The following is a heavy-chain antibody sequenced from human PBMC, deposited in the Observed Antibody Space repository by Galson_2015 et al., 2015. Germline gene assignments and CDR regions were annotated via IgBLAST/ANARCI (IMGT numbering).Heavy chain of an antibody. Sequence: SVKVSCKDSGYTFTSYGINWVRQAPGQGLEWMGWISANNGNTKYAQNLQGRVSMTTDTSASTAYMELRCLRSDDTAVYYCTRGGDYRSSWDYFDYWGQGTLVTVSS. CDR3: TRGGDYRSSWDYFDY. CDR2: ISANNGNT. V-gene: IGHV1-18*04. D-gene: IGHD6-13*01. J-gene: IGHJ4*02. CDR1: GYTFTSYG.